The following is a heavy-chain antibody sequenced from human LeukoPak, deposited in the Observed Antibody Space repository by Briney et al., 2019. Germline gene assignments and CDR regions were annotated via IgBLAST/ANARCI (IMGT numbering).Heavy chain of an antibody. V-gene: IGHV4-34*01. D-gene: IGHD3-10*01. Sequence: PSETLSLTCAVYGGSFSGYYWSWIRQPPGKGLEWIGEINHSGSTNYNPSLKSRVTMSVDTSKNQFSLKLSSVTAADTAVYYCARIRGGFDYWGQGTLVTVSS. CDR2: INHSGST. J-gene: IGHJ4*02. CDR3: ARIRGGFDY. CDR1: GGSFSGYY.